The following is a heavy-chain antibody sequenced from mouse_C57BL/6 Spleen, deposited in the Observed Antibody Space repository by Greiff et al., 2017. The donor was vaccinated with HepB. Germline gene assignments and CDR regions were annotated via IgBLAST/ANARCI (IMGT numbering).Heavy chain of an antibody. CDR3: VRWGGYDGYYAMDY. V-gene: IGHV10-1*01. D-gene: IGHD2-2*01. CDR1: GFSFNTYA. CDR2: IRSKSNNYAT. J-gene: IGHJ4*01. Sequence: ESGVGLVQPKGSLKLSCAASGFSFNTYAMNWVRQAPGKGLEWVARIRSKSNNYATYYADSVKDRFTISRDDSESMLYLQMNNLKTEDTAMYYCVRWGGYDGYYAMDYWGQGTSVTVSS.